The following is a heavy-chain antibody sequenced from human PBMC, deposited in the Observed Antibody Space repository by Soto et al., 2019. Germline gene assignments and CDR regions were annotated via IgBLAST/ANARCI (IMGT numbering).Heavy chain of an antibody. CDR1: GGSISSGDYY. Sequence: TLSLTCTVSGGSISSGDYYWSWIRQPPGKGLEWIGYIYYSGSTYYHPYLQSRVTISVDTSKNQFSLKLSSVTAADTSIYYCARGRYFSDFAHWGQGTMVTV. V-gene: IGHV4-30-4*01. CDR3: ARGRYFSDFAH. CDR2: IYYSGST. D-gene: IGHD2-21*02. J-gene: IGHJ3*01.